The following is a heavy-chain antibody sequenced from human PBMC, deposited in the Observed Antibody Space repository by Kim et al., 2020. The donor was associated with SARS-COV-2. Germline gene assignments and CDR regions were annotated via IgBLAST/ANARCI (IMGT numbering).Heavy chain of an antibody. Sequence: SETLSLTCTVSGGSISSYYWSWIRQPPGKGLEWIGYIYYSGSTNYNPSLKSRVTISVDTSKNQFSLKLSSVTAADTAVYYCARAPPATIFGVVTAFDYWGQETLVTVSS. V-gene: IGHV4-59*13. CDR3: ARAPPATIFGVVTAFDY. J-gene: IGHJ4*02. D-gene: IGHD3-3*01. CDR2: IYYSGST. CDR1: GGSISSYY.